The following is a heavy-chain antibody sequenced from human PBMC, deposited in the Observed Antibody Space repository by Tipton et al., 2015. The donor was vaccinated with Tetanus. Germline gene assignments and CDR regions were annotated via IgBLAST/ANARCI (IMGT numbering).Heavy chain of an antibody. V-gene: IGHV3-53*01. J-gene: IGHJ4*02. CDR1: GFTVTSTY. CDR3: ARAPFDFSDYFDL. Sequence: SLRLSCAASGFTVTSTYMAWVRQTPGKGLEWVSSIYSGSTTYYRDPVRGRFTISRDSSKDSFHLQLNNLRDEDTAIYFCARAPFDFSDYFDLWGQGTPVTVSS. D-gene: IGHD6-19*01. CDR2: IYSGSTT.